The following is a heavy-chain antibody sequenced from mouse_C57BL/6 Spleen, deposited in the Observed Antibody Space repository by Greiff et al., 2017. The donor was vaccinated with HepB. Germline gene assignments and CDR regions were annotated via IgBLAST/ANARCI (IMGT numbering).Heavy chain of an antibody. CDR2: IYPGDGDT. V-gene: IGHV1-82*01. Sequence: VKLMESGPELVKPGASVKISCKASGYAFSSSWMNWVKQRPGKGLEWIGRIYPGDGDTNYNGKFKGKATLTADKSSSTAYMQLSSLTSEDSAVYFCARWEFITTVDYWGQGTTLTVSS. CDR3: ARWEFITTVDY. D-gene: IGHD1-1*01. J-gene: IGHJ2*01. CDR1: GYAFSSSW.